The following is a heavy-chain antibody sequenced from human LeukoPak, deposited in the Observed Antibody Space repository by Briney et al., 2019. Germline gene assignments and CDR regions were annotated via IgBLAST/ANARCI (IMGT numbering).Heavy chain of an antibody. J-gene: IGHJ3*02. V-gene: IGHV5-51*01. D-gene: IGHD5-18*01. CDR2: IYPGDSDT. Sequence: GESLQISCQGSGYSFTTYWIGWVRQMPGKGLEWMGIIYPGDSDTRYSPSFQGQVTISADKSISPAYLQWSSLKASDTAMYYCARPGEEGTAMGLRAFDIWGQGTMVTVSS. CDR3: ARPGEEGTAMGLRAFDI. CDR1: GYSFTTYW.